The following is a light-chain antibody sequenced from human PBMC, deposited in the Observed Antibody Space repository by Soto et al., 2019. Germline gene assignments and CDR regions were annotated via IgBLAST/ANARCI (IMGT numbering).Light chain of an antibody. Sequence: DIQMTQSPSSVSASVGDRVTITCRASQDVSNWLAWYQQRPGKAPNLLIYAASSLQTGVPSRFSGGGFGTDFTLAISSLQPDDFATYYCQQTKNYPLAFGGGTKVEIK. CDR1: QDVSNW. CDR3: QQTKNYPLA. J-gene: IGKJ4*01. CDR2: AAS. V-gene: IGKV1-12*01.